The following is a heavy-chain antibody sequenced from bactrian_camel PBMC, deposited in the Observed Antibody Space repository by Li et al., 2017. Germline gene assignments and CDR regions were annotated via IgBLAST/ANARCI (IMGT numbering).Heavy chain of an antibody. CDR3: AARCDLLTGAPRNIRA. J-gene: IGHJ6*01. Sequence: HVQLVESGGGSVQSGGSLRLSCVASAYTYSSSNMGWFRQAPGKEREGDALLFTLGDSTQYTDSVKGLFTISLDNTKNTLYLQMNSLKPEDTAMYYCAARCDLLTGAPRNIRALGQGTQVTVS. V-gene: IGHV3S1*01. D-gene: IGHD2*01. CDR2: LFTLGDST. CDR1: AYTYSSSN.